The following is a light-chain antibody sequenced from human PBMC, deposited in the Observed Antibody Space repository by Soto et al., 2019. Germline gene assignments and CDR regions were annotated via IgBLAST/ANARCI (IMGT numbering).Light chain of an antibody. CDR2: EVT. J-gene: IGLJ2*01. CDR3: SSFTSRSTVL. V-gene: IGLV2-14*01. CDR1: SSDVGGYNY. Sequence: QSALTQPASVSGSLGQSITISCTGTSSDVGGYNYVSWYQHHPGKDPKVVIFEVTKRPSGVSSRFSGSKSGNTASLTVSGLQAEDEGDYYCSSFTSRSTVLFGGGTKLTVL.